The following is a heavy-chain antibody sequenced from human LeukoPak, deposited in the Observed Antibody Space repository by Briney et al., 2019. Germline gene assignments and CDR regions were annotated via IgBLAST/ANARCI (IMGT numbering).Heavy chain of an antibody. V-gene: IGHV1-2*02. Sequence: ASVKVSCKASGYTFTGYYMHWVRQAPGQGLEWMGWINPNSGGTNYAQKFQGRVTMTRDTSISTAYMELSRLRSDDTAVYYCARAEPVAGTSEPLDYWGQGTLVTVSS. J-gene: IGHJ4*02. CDR1: GYTFTGYY. CDR2: INPNSGGT. CDR3: ARAEPVAGTSEPLDY. D-gene: IGHD6-19*01.